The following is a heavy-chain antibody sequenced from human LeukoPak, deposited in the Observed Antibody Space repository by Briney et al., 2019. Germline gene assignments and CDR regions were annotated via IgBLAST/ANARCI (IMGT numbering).Heavy chain of an antibody. CDR2: VWYDGSKE. D-gene: IGHD2-2*01. Sequence: GRSLRLSCAASGFTFSSNGMNWVRQAPGKGLEWVAIVWYDGSKEYYADSVKGRFTISRDNSKNTVCLQMNSLRAEDTAVYYCARMVSYCSSTSCYLAKAQNRPFDYWGQGTLVTVSS. CDR1: GFTFSSNG. V-gene: IGHV3-33*01. CDR3: ARMVSYCSSTSCYLAKAQNRPFDY. J-gene: IGHJ4*02.